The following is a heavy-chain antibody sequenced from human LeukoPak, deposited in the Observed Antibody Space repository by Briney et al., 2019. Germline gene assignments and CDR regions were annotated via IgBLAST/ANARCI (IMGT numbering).Heavy chain of an antibody. V-gene: IGHV1-2*02. CDR3: ARGGDSTNFDY. CDR1: GYTFTGYY. D-gene: IGHD4-11*01. J-gene: IGHJ4*02. CDR2: INPNSGDT. Sequence: ASVKVSCKASGYTFTGYYIHWVRQAPGQGLEWMGWINPNSGDTNYAQKFQGSVTMTRDTSISTAYMELSRLRSDDPAVYYCARGGDSTNFDYWGQGTLVTVSS.